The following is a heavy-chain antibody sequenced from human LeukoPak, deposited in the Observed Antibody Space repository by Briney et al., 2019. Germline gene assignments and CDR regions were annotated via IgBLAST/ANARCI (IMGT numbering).Heavy chain of an antibody. CDR1: GFTFRTAW. CDR2: IKEDGSEK. V-gene: IGHV3-7*05. D-gene: IGHD4-17*01. J-gene: IGHJ4*02. Sequence: GGSLRLSCAASGFTFRTAWMRWAPQAPGRGPEYMANIKEDGSEKYYVDSVRGRLTISRDNANSTLFLQMSILRVDDTAVYYCANGARGAYWGQGTLVTVSS. CDR3: ANGARGAY.